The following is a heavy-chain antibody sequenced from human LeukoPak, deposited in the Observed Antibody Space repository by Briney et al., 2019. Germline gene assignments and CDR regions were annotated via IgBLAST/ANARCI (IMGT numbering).Heavy chain of an antibody. Sequence: SETLSLTCTVSGGSITIYYWSWIRQPAGKGLEWIGRIYTSGSTNYNPSLKSRVTMSVDTSKNQFSLKLSSVTAADTAVYYCAKSNGYGLVDIWGQGTMVTVSS. CDR1: GGSITIYY. D-gene: IGHD3-10*01. J-gene: IGHJ3*02. CDR2: IYTSGST. V-gene: IGHV4-4*07. CDR3: AKSNGYGLVDI.